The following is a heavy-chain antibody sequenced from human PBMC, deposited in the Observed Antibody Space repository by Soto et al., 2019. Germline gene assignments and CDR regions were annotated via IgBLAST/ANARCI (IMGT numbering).Heavy chain of an antibody. CDR1: GFPFSSYA. CDR2: ISYDGSNK. D-gene: IGHD6-13*01. Sequence: PGGSLRLSCAASGFPFSSYAMHWVRQAPGKGLEWVAVISYDGSNKYYADSVKGRFTISRDNSKNTLCLQMNSLRAEDTAVYYCARAEDSSSWYVGYWGQGTLVTVSS. CDR3: ARAEDSSSWYVGY. J-gene: IGHJ4*02. V-gene: IGHV3-30-3*01.